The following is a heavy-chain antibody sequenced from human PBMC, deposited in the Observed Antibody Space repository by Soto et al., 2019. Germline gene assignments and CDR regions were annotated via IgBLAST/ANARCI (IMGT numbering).Heavy chain of an antibody. CDR2: IYYSGST. Sequence: PSDTLSLTCTGSCGSISSSSECGVGIRQRPGRGLEWIGSIYYSGSTYYNPSLKSRVTISVDTSKNQFSLKLSSVTAADTAVYYCARHGSNIPMDVWGQGTTVTVSS. J-gene: IGHJ6*02. CDR3: ARHGSNIPMDV. CDR1: CGSISSSSEC. D-gene: IGHD2-2*02. V-gene: IGHV4-39*01.